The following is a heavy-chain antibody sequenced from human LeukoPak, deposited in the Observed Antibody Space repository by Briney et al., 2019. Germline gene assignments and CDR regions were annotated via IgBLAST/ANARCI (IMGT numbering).Heavy chain of an antibody. CDR3: ARTAILYYYYYYMDV. CDR1: GGSFSPYY. CDR2: INHRGST. Sequence: SETLSLTCAAYGGSFSPYYWSWIRQPPGKGLEWIGEINHRGSTKYNPSLKSRATISVDTSKNQFSLKLSSVTAADTAVYYCARTAILYYYYYYMDVWGKGTTVTVSS. V-gene: IGHV4-34*01. J-gene: IGHJ6*03.